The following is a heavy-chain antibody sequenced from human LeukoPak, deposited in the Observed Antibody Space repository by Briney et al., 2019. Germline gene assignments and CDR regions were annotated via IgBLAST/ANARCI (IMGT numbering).Heavy chain of an antibody. Sequence: ASVKVSCKASGYTFTSYAMHWVRQAPGQRLEWMGWINAGNGNTKYSQEFQGRVTITRDTSASTAYMELSSLRSEDMALYYCAKDLQQQLDSGGFDYWGQGTLVTVSS. J-gene: IGHJ4*02. V-gene: IGHV1-3*03. CDR2: INAGNGNT. D-gene: IGHD6-13*01. CDR3: AKDLQQQLDSGGFDY. CDR1: GYTFTSYA.